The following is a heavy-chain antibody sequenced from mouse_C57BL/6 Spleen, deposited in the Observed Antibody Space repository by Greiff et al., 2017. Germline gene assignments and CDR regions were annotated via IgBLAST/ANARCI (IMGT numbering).Heavy chain of an antibody. CDR2: LYPSDSET. D-gene: IGHD1-1*01. V-gene: IGHV1-61*01. Sequence: QVHVKQPGAELVRPGSSVTLSCKASGYTFTSYWMDWVKQRPGQGLEWIGNLYPSDSETHSNQKFKDKATLTVDKSSSTAYMQLSSLTSEDSAVYYCAREDYGSNMDYWGQGTSVTVSS. CDR3: AREDYGSNMDY. J-gene: IGHJ4*01. CDR1: GYTFTSYW.